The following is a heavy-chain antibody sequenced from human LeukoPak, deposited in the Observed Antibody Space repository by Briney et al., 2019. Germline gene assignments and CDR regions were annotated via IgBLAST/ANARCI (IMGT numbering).Heavy chain of an antibody. V-gene: IGHV3-30*04. D-gene: IGHD5-18*01. CDR3: ATSYYSYGYGGFDY. Sequence: PGGSLRLSCAASGFTFSSYAMHWVRQAPGKGLEWVAVISYDGSNKYYADSVKGRFTISRDNSKNTLYLQMNSLRADDTAVYYCATSYYSYGYGGFDYWGQGTLVTVSS. CDR1: GFTFSSYA. J-gene: IGHJ4*02. CDR2: ISYDGSNK.